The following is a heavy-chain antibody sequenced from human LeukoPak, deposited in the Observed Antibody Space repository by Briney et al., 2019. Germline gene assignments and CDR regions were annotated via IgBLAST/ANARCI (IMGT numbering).Heavy chain of an antibody. CDR3: AGGSPAPDY. J-gene: IGHJ4*02. CDR2: INHSGST. V-gene: IGHV4-34*01. CDR1: GGSFSGYY. Sequence: SETLSLTCAVYGGSFSGYYWSWIRQPPGKGLEWIGEINHSGSTNYNPSLKSRVTISVDTSKNQFSLKLSSVTAADTAVYYCAGGSPAPDYWGQGTLVTVSS.